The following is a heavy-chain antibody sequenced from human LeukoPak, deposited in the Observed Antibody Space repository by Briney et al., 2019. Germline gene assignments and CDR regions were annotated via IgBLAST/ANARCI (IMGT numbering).Heavy chain of an antibody. CDR2: ISGDGGST. CDR3: AKDTGYDSSGYTDY. CDR1: GFTFDDYA. Sequence: GGFLRLSCAASGFTFDDYAMHWVRQAPGKGLEWVSLISGDGGSTYYADSVKGRFTISRDNSKNSLYLQMNSLRTEDTALYYCAKDTGYDSSGYTDYWGQGTLVTVSS. D-gene: IGHD3-22*01. J-gene: IGHJ4*02. V-gene: IGHV3-43*02.